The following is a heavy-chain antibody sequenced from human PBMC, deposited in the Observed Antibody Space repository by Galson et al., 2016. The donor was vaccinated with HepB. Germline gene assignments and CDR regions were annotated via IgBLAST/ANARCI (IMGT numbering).Heavy chain of an antibody. CDR2: ISSSGTTT. CDR1: GFTFSRYE. CDR3: AREGAEMAVAGTAFDY. D-gene: IGHD6-19*01. Sequence: SLRLSCAASGFTFSRYEMNWVRQAPGKGLEWVSYISSSGTTTYYADSVKGRFTISRDNAKNSLYLQMNSLRAEDTAVYFCAREGAEMAVAGTAFDYWGQGTLVTVSS. V-gene: IGHV3-48*03. J-gene: IGHJ4*02.